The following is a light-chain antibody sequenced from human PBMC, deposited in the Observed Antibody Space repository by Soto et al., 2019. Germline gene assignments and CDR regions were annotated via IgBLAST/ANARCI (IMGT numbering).Light chain of an antibody. J-gene: IGKJ2*01. CDR2: GAS. V-gene: IGKV3-20*01. CDR1: QAVTGNY. Sequence: EVVLTQSPDTLSLSPGERATLSCRASQAVTGNYLAWYQQKPGQAPRLLIYGASNRATGIPDRFSGGGSGTDFTLTISRLEPEDFAVYYCQQCGPSLKYTFGQGTKLEIK. CDR3: QQCGPSLKYT.